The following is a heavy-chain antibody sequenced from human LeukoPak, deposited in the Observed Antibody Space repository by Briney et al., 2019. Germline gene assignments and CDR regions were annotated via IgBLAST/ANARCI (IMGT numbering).Heavy chain of an antibody. CDR3: AREANGAFDI. CDR1: GFTFSSAW. J-gene: IGHJ3*02. CDR2: ISSSGSTI. Sequence: GGSLRLSCAASGFTFSSAWMSWVRQAPGKGLEWVSYISSSGSTIYYADSVKGRFTISRDNAKNSLYLQMNSLRAEDTAVYYCAREANGAFDIWGQGTMVTVSS. V-gene: IGHV3-48*04.